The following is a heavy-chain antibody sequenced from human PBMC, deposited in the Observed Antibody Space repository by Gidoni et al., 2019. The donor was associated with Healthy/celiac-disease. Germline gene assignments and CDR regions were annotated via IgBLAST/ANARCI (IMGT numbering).Heavy chain of an antibody. CDR3: ASGIAARDTFYYYYGMDV. Sequence: QVQLVQSGAEVKKPGSAVKVSCKASGGTCSSDAISWVRQAPGQGLEWMGGIIPIFGTANYAQKFQGRVTITADDSTSTAYMELSSLRSEDTAVYYCASGIAARDTFYYYYGMDVWGQGTTVTVSS. V-gene: IGHV1-69*01. D-gene: IGHD6-6*01. CDR2: IIPIFGTA. CDR1: GGTCSSDA. J-gene: IGHJ6*02.